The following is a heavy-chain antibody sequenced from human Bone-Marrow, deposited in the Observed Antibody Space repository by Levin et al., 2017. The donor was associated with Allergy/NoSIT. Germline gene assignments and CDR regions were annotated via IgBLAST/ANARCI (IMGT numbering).Heavy chain of an antibody. Sequence: GGSLRLSCAASGFTFSSYGMHWVRQAPGKGLEWVAVIWYDGSNKYYADSVKGRFTISRDNSKNTLYLQMNSLRAEDTAVYYCARDRDRAVAGVLMDVWGKGTTVTVSS. CDR2: IWYDGSNK. CDR1: GFTFSSYG. V-gene: IGHV3-33*01. CDR3: ARDRDRAVAGVLMDV. D-gene: IGHD6-19*01. J-gene: IGHJ6*04.